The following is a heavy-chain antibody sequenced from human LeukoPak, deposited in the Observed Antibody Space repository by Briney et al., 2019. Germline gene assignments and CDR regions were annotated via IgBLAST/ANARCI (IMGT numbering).Heavy chain of an antibody. D-gene: IGHD1-26*01. V-gene: IGHV4-61*02. J-gene: IGHJ4*02. CDR2: IYTSGST. CDR3: ARDRYKWELSD. CDR1: GGSISSGSYY. Sequence: SQTLSLTCTVSGGSISSGSYYWSWIRQPAGTGLEWIGRIYTSGSTNYNPSLKSRVTISVDTSKNQCSLKLSSVTAADTAVYYCARDRYKWELSDWGQGTLVTVSS.